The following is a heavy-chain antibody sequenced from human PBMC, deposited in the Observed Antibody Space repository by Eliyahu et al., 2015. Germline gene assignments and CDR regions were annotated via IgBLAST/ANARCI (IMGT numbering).Heavy chain of an antibody. CDR2: XNPSGGST. V-gene: IGHV1-46*03. Sequence: QVQLVQSGAEVXKPGASVKVSCKASGXXFTSYYMHXVRRAPGQGLXWMGIXNPSGGSTSYAQKFQGRVTMTRDTSTSTVYMELSSLRSEDTAVYYCAQGLLWFGELFNDWGQGTLVTVSS. J-gene: IGHJ4*02. D-gene: IGHD3-10*01. CDR3: AQGLLWFGELFND. CDR1: GXXFTSYY.